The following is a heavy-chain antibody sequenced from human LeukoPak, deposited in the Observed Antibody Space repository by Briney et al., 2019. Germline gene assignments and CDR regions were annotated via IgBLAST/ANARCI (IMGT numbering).Heavy chain of an antibody. Sequence: SETLSLTCAVYGGSFSGDFWSWIRQSPGKGLEWIGEINHSGSTNYNPSLKSRVTISVDTSKNQFSLKLSSVTAADTAVYYCAGPYSSGWYGYWGQGTLVTVSS. J-gene: IGHJ4*02. V-gene: IGHV4-34*01. CDR1: GGSFSGDF. D-gene: IGHD6-19*01. CDR2: INHSGST. CDR3: AGPYSSGWYGY.